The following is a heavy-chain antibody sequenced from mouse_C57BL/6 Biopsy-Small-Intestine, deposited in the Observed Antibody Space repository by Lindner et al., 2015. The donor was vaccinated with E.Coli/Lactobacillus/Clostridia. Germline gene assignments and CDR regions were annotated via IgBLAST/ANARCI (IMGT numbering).Heavy chain of an antibody. J-gene: IGHJ1*03. CDR2: IRSKSSNYAT. Sequence: VQLQESGGGLVQPKGSLKLSCAASGFTFNTYAMHWVRQAPGKGLEWVARIRSKSSNYATYYADSVKGRFTISRDDSQSMLYLQMNNLKTEDTAMYYCVRGYYGSSYDWWYFDVWGTGTTVTVSS. D-gene: IGHD1-1*01. CDR1: GFTFNTYA. V-gene: IGHV10-3*01. CDR3: VRGYYGSSYDWWYFDV.